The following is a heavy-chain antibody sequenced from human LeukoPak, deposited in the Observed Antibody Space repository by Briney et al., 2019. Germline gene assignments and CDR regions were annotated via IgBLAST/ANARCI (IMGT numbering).Heavy chain of an antibody. J-gene: IGHJ4*02. CDR3: AKDLRGADYYYEFDY. CDR1: GFTFSSYG. V-gene: IGHV3-30*18. D-gene: IGHD3-22*01. Sequence: GSLRLSCAASGFTFSSYGMHWVRQAPGKGLEWVAVISYDGSNKYYADSVKGRFTISRDNSKNTLYLQMNSLRAEDTAVYYCAKDLRGADYYYEFDYWGQGTLVTVSS. CDR2: ISYDGSNK.